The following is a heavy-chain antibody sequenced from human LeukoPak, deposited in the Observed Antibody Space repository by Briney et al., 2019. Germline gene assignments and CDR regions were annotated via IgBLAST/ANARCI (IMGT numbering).Heavy chain of an antibody. V-gene: IGHV4-59*08. CDR2: ISYSGST. Sequence: SETLSLTCTVSGGSISSYYWSWIRQPPGKGLEWIGYISYSGSTNYNPSLKSRVTISVDTSKNQFSLKLTSVTAADTAVYYCARLWDSSSSLDYWGQGTLVTVPS. J-gene: IGHJ4*02. CDR3: ARLWDSSSSLDY. D-gene: IGHD6-6*01. CDR1: GGSISSYY.